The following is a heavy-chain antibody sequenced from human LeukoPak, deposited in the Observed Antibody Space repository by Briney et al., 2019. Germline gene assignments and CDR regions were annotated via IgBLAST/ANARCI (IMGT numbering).Heavy chain of an antibody. V-gene: IGHV4-34*01. D-gene: IGHD2-15*01. CDR3: GSAPHTNDPLDY. CDR1: GGSISDSY. J-gene: IGHJ4*02. CDR2: INHLGST. Sequence: SETLSLTCAVYGGSISDSYWSWVRQPPGRGLEWIGEINHLGSTSYNPSLKNRVTMSLDTSEKEISLKLKSVTAADTAVYYCGSAPHTNDPLDYWGQGTLVTVSS.